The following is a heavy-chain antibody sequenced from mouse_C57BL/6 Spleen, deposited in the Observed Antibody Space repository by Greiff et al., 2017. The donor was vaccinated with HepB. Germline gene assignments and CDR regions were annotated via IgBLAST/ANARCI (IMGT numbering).Heavy chain of an antibody. CDR2: INPSSGYT. V-gene: IGHV1-7*01. CDR3: ARGPRFDYDYDPYAMDY. J-gene: IGHJ4*01. D-gene: IGHD2-4*01. Sequence: VQLQQSGAELAKPGASVKLSCKASGYTFTSYWMHWVKQRPGQGLEWIGYINPSSGYTKYNQKFKDKATLTADKSSSAAYMQLSSLTYEDSAVYDCARGPRFDYDYDPYAMDYWGQGTSVTVSS. CDR1: GYTFTSYW.